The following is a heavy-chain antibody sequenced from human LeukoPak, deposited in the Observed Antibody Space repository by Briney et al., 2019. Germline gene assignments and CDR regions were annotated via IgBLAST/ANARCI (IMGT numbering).Heavy chain of an antibody. CDR2: INPESGGT. V-gene: IGHV1-2*02. D-gene: IGHD2-15*01. J-gene: IGHJ4*02. Sequence: ASVKVSCKASGYAFTGYYIHWLRQAPGQGLEWMGWINPESGGTKYAQKFQGRVTMTRDTSINTAYMKVNGLRSEDTAVYYCARVNAFSSLQLDYWGQGTPVTVTS. CDR1: GYAFTGYY. CDR3: ARVNAFSSLQLDY.